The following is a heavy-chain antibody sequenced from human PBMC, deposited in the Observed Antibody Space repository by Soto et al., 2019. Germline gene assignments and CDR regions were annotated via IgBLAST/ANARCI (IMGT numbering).Heavy chain of an antibody. CDR2: IYHSGST. CDR3: ARVPDG. Sequence: PSETRSLTCAVSGVSISSGGYSWSWIRQPPGKGLEWIGYIYHSGSTYYNPSLKSRVTISVDRSKNQFSLKLSSVTAADTAVYYCARVPDGWGQGTLVTVSS. CDR1: GVSISSGGYS. J-gene: IGHJ4*02. V-gene: IGHV4-30-2*01. D-gene: IGHD2-2*01.